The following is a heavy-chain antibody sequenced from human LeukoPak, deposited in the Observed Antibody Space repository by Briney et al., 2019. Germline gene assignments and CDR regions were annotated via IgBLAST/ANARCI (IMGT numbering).Heavy chain of an antibody. V-gene: IGHV3-30*01. CDR1: GFTFRGYA. Sequence: PGAPLRLSCVASGFTFRGYALHWLRLAPGQGLEWVAVVSNDGQNTFYSDSVRGRFTISRDNSRDTLYLQMDGLRAADTGLYFCARTTYYYGSGTFYSVGPFDSWGQGTLVTVSS. CDR2: VSNDGQNT. D-gene: IGHD3-10*01. CDR3: ARTTYYYGSGTFYSVGPFDS. J-gene: IGHJ4*02.